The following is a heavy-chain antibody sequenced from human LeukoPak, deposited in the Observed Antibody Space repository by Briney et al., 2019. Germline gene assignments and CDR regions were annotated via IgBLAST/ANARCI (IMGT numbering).Heavy chain of an antibody. Sequence: PSETLSLTCAVYGESFSDYYWTWIRQPPGKGLEWIGEINHSGSTNYKASLESRVTISQDTSKNQFSLKLNSVTAADTAVYYCARPRSQQLVQGDAFDIWGQGTMVTVSS. D-gene: IGHD6-13*01. J-gene: IGHJ3*02. CDR1: GESFSDYY. CDR3: ARPRSQQLVQGDAFDI. CDR2: INHSGST. V-gene: IGHV4-34*01.